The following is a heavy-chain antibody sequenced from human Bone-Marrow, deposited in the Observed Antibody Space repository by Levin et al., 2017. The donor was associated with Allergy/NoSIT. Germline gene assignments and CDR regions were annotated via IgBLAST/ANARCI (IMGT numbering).Heavy chain of an antibody. CDR1: GYTFSIYV. D-gene: IGHD1-26*01. V-gene: IGHV1-3*01. Sequence: GESLKISCKASGYTFSIYVIHWVRQAPGQRLEWMGWINGGDGKTRYSQKFQGRVTITRDSYAGTAYMDMSSLRSEDTAVYYCARGGRPGQDEWDLIPFDNWGQGTVVTVSS. J-gene: IGHJ4*02. CDR2: INGGDGKT. CDR3: ARGGRPGQDEWDLIPFDN.